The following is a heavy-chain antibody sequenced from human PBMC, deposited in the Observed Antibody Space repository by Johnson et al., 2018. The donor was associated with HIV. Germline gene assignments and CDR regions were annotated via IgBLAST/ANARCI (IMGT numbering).Heavy chain of an antibody. CDR3: ARDRQSGGGDADAFDI. Sequence: VQLVESGGGLVQPGGSLRLSCAASGFTFNNHWMTWVRQAPGKGLEWVSGISWNSGSKGYADSVKGRFTISRDNSKNTRHLQMNSLRAEDTALYYCARDRQSGGGDADAFDIWGQGTLVSVSS. CDR2: ISWNSGSK. D-gene: IGHD3-16*01. V-gene: IGHV3-9*01. CDR1: GFTFNNHW. J-gene: IGHJ3*02.